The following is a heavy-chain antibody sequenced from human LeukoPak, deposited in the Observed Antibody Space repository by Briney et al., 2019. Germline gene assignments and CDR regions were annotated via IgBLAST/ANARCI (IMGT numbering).Heavy chain of an antibody. Sequence: SETLSLTCSVSGGSISLSYYYWSWIRQPPGKGLEWIGEINHSGSTNYNPSLKSRVTISVDTSKNQFSLKLSSVTAADTAVYYCARGGYGDYWLYLVRSYYYYMDVWGKGTTVTVSS. CDR2: INHSGST. CDR1: GGSISLSYYY. J-gene: IGHJ6*03. V-gene: IGHV4-39*07. CDR3: ARGGYGDYWLYLVRSYYYYMDV. D-gene: IGHD4-17*01.